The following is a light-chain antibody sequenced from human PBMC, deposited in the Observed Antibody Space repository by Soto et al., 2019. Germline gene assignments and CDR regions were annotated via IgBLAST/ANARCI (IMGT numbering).Light chain of an antibody. V-gene: IGKV2-28*01. Sequence: DIVMTQSPFSLSVTPGEPASISCRSSQSLLHSDGYNYLDWYLQKPGQSPQLLIYLGSNRASGVPDRFSGRGSGTDFTLKISRVEPEDVGVYYCMQGLQSPGTFGQGTKVEIK. J-gene: IGKJ1*01. CDR2: LGS. CDR3: MQGLQSPGT. CDR1: QSLLHSDGYNY.